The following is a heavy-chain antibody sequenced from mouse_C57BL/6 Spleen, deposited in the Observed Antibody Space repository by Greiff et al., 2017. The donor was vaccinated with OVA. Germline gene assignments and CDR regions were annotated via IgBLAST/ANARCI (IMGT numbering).Heavy chain of an antibody. CDR2: IDPSDSYT. D-gene: IGHD3-2*02. V-gene: IGHV1-50*01. CDR1: GYTFTSYW. Sequence: QVQLQQPGAELVKPGASVKLSCKASGYTFTSYWMQWVKQRPGQGLEWIGEIDPSDSYTNYNQKFKGKATLTVDTSSSTAYMQLSSLTSEDSAVYYCASSRTAQATKYYYAMDYWGQGTSVTVSS. CDR3: ASSRTAQATKYYYAMDY. J-gene: IGHJ4*01.